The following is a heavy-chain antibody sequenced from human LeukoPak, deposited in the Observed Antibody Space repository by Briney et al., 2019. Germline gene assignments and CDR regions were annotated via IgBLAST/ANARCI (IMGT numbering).Heavy chain of an antibody. D-gene: IGHD3-10*02. CDR3: AELGITMIGGV. CDR1: GFTFSNYA. Sequence: GGSLRLSCAASGFTFSNYAMSWVRQAPGKGLEWVSTISGSGDRTYYTDSVKGRFTISRDNSKNTLYLQMNSLRAEDTAVYYCAELGITMIGGVWGKGTTVTISS. CDR2: ISGSGDRT. J-gene: IGHJ6*04. V-gene: IGHV3-23*01.